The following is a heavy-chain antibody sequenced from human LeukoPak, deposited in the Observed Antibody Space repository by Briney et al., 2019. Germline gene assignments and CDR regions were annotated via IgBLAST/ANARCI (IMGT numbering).Heavy chain of an antibody. CDR3: ARDRSSTSNSYYYYYYMDV. V-gene: IGHV4-4*07. Sequence: SETLSLTCSVSGGSLSSYYWTWIRQPAGKGLEWIGRIFTTGSTNYNPSLMSRVTISVDTSKNQFSLKLSSVTAADTAVYYCARDRSSTSNSYYYYYYMDVWGKGTTVTVSS. J-gene: IGHJ6*03. CDR1: GGSLSSYY. CDR2: IFTTGST. D-gene: IGHD2-2*01.